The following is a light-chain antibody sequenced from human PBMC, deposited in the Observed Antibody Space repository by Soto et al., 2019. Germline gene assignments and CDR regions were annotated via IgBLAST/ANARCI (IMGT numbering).Light chain of an antibody. CDR1: QSISNS. Sequence: DIQMTQSPSTLSASVGDRVTITCRASQSISNSLAWYQQKPGKAPKVLIYDASSLESGVPPRFSGSGSGTEFILTISSLQHDDFASYCRQHYGGMWTFGQGTKVEMK. CDR2: DAS. CDR3: QHYGGMWT. V-gene: IGKV1-5*01. J-gene: IGKJ1*01.